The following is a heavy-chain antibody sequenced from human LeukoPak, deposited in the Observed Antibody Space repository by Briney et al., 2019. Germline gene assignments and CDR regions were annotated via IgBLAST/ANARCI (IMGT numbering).Heavy chain of an antibody. CDR2: ISAYNGNT. CDR3: AREAMVFSEFDY. J-gene: IGHJ4*02. CDR1: GGTFSSYG. V-gene: IGHV1-18*01. Sequence: ASVKVSCKASGGTFSSYGISWVRQAPGQGLEWMGWISAYNGNTNYAQKLQGRVTMTTDTSTSIAYMELRSLRSDDTAVYYCAREAMVFSEFDYWGQGTLVTVSS. D-gene: IGHD5-18*01.